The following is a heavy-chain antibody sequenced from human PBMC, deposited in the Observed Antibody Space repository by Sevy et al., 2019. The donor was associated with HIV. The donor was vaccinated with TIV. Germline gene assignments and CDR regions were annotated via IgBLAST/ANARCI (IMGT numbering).Heavy chain of an antibody. V-gene: IGHV4-31*11. D-gene: IGHD3-10*01. J-gene: IGHJ6*02. CDR1: GGSMSSGGYY. Sequence: SETLSLTCAVSGGSMSSGGYYWSWIRQHPGKGLEWIGYIYYRGSSYYDPSLKSRVTISVVTSKNQFSLKLSSVTAADTAVYYCARGGGTMVRGLMTEPRDGMDVWGQGTTVTVSS. CDR3: ARGGGTMVRGLMTEPRDGMDV. CDR2: IYYRGSS.